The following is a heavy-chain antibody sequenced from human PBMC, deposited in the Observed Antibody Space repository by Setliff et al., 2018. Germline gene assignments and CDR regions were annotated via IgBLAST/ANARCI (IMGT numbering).Heavy chain of an antibody. J-gene: IGHJ4*02. Sequence: PGESLKISCQGSGYTFTNYWIGWVRQMPGKGLEWMGILKPGDSGIRYSPSFQGQVTLSADTSIATAHLHWTSLKAPDTAMYYCVRHPYYDSSGYYSYFDYWGQGALVTVSS. CDR2: LKPGDSGI. CDR1: GYTFTNYW. D-gene: IGHD3-22*01. CDR3: VRHPYYDSSGYYSYFDY. V-gene: IGHV5-51*01.